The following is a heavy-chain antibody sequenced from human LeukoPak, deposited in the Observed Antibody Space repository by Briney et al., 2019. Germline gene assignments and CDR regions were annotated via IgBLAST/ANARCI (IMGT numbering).Heavy chain of an antibody. CDR1: GYTFTGYY. CDR3: ASEGYCSSTSCHNFDY. Sequence: ASVKVSCKASGYTFTGYYMHWVRQAPGQGLEWMGWINPNSGGTNYAQKFQGRVTMTRDTSISTAYIELSRLRSDDTAVYYCASEGYCSSTSCHNFDYWGQGTLVTVSS. V-gene: IGHV1-2*02. J-gene: IGHJ4*02. CDR2: INPNSGGT. D-gene: IGHD2-2*01.